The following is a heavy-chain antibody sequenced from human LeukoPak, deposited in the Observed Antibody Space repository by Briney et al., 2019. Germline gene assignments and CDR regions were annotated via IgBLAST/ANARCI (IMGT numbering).Heavy chain of an antibody. CDR3: ARDRLRSSWLNWFDP. J-gene: IGHJ5*02. Sequence: GGSLRLSCAASGFTFGDYYMSWIRQAPGKGLEWVSYISSSGSTIYYADSVKGRFTISRDNAKNSLYLQMNSLRAEDTAVYYCARDRLRSSWLNWFDPWGQGTLVTVSS. V-gene: IGHV3-11*01. CDR2: ISSSGSTI. CDR1: GFTFGDYY. D-gene: IGHD6-13*01.